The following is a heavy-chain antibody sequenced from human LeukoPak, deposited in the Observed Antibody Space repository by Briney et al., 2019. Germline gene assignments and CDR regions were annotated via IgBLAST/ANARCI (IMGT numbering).Heavy chain of an antibody. CDR3: ARGHWGLDS. V-gene: IGHV3-11*04. D-gene: IGHD7-27*01. CDR2: ISHTGTTI. CDR1: GFTFSDHY. Sequence: GGSLRLSCAASGFTFSDHYMTWTRQGPGKGLEWVSYISHTGTTIYYADSVKGRFTLSRDNARNSLYLQMNSLRAEDTAVYYCARGHWGLDSWGQGTLVSVSS. J-gene: IGHJ4*02.